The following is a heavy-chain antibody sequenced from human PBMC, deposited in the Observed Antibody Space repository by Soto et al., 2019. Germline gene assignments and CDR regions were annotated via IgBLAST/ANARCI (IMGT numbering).Heavy chain of an antibody. J-gene: IGHJ6*03. Sequence: SETLSLTCAVYGGSFSGYYWSWIRQPPGKGLEWIGEINHSGSTNYNPSLKSRVTISVDTSKNQFSLKLSSVTAADTAVYYCARGLGDIVVVPAAHYYYMDVWGKGTTVTVSS. V-gene: IGHV4-34*01. CDR1: GGSFSGYY. CDR3: ARGLGDIVVVPAAHYYYMDV. CDR2: INHSGST. D-gene: IGHD2-2*01.